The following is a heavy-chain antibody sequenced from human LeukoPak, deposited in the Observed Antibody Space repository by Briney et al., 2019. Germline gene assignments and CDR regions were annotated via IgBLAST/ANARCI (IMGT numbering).Heavy chain of an antibody. Sequence: GGSLRLSCAASGFTFSTSRMSWVRLAPGRGLEWVANIKQDGSEKNYVDSVKGRFTISRDNAKDLLYLQMNSLRVEDTAMYYCAWYSRSSEAYWGQGTLVTVSS. CDR2: IKQDGSEK. D-gene: IGHD6-6*01. CDR1: GFTFSTSR. J-gene: IGHJ4*02. V-gene: IGHV3-7*01. CDR3: AWYSRSSEAY.